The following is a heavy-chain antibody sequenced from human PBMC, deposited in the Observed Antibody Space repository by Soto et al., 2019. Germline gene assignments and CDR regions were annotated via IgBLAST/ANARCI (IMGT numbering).Heavy chain of an antibody. D-gene: IGHD1-1*01. Sequence: SETLSLTCTVSGGSISSGGYYWSWIRQHPGKGLEWIGYIYYSGSTYYNPSLKSRVTISVDTSKNQFSLKLSSVTAADTAVYYCARDAGARYYLDYWGQGTLVTVSS. CDR3: ARDAGARYYLDY. J-gene: IGHJ4*02. CDR1: GGSISSGGYY. V-gene: IGHV4-31*03. CDR2: IYYSGST.